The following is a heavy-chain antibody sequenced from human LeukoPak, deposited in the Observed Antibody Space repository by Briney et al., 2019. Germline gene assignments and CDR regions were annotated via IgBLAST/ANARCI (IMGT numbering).Heavy chain of an antibody. CDR3: ARGLPRRDGYIEDDY. V-gene: IGHV4-39*07. D-gene: IGHD5-24*01. J-gene: IGHJ4*02. CDR1: GGSISSRSYY. CDR2: IYYDGST. Sequence: PSETLSLTCTVSGGSISSRSYYWGWIRQPPGKGLEWIGNIYYDGSTYYNPSLKSRATISVDTSKNQFSLKLSSVTAADTAVYYCARGLPRRDGYIEDDYWGQGTLVTVSS.